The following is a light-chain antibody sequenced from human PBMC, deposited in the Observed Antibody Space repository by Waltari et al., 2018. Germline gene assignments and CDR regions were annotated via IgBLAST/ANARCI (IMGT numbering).Light chain of an antibody. CDR3: QSFDSSLTAL. CDR1: SSNLRAGYD. V-gene: IGLV1-40*01. Sequence: QSVLTQPPSVSGAPGQRLTISCPGNSSNLRAGYDVQWYQQFPGAVPKLLIYGNNNRPSGVPDRFSGSKSGTSASLAITGLQAEDEADYYCQSFDSSLTALFGGGTKLTVL. CDR2: GNN. J-gene: IGLJ2*01.